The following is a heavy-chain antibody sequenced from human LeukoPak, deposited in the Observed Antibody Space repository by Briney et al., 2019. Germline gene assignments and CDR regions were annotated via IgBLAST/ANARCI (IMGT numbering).Heavy chain of an antibody. D-gene: IGHD3-10*01. Sequence: PSQTLSLTCAISGDSVSSDSAAWNWIRQSPSRGLEWLGRTYYRSKWYNDYAVSVKSRITINPDTSKNQFSLQLNSVTPEDTAVYYCARENSYYYGSGSPFNWFDPWGQGTLVTVSS. CDR1: GDSVSSDSAA. J-gene: IGHJ5*02. V-gene: IGHV6-1*01. CDR2: TYYRSKWYN. CDR3: ARENSYYYGSGSPFNWFDP.